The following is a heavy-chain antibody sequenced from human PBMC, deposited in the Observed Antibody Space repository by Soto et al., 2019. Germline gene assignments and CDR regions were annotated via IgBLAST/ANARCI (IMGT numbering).Heavy chain of an antibody. V-gene: IGHV4-34*01. CDR3: ARGFRHSGYDYGLGY. CDR2: INHSGST. Sequence: QVQLQQWGAGLLKPSETLSLTCAVYGGSFSGYYWSWIRQPPGKGLEWIGEINHSGSTNYNPSLKRRVTISVDTSTNQFSLKLSSVTAADTAVYYCARGFRHSGYDYGLGYWGQGTLVTVSS. D-gene: IGHD5-12*01. CDR1: GGSFSGYY. J-gene: IGHJ4*02.